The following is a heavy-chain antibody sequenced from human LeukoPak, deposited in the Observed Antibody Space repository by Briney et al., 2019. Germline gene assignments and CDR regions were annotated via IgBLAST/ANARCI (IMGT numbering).Heavy chain of an antibody. D-gene: IGHD2-8*01. Sequence: GGSLRLSCAASGFTFSSYAMSWVRQAPGKGLECVSVISGSGRTTDYADSVKGRFTISRDNSKDTLYLQLNSLRAEDTALYYCAKWAARGNGLPRSHFDSWGQGTLVTVSS. CDR3: AKWAARGNGLPRSHFDS. CDR1: GFTFSSYA. CDR2: ISGSGRTT. J-gene: IGHJ4*02. V-gene: IGHV3-23*01.